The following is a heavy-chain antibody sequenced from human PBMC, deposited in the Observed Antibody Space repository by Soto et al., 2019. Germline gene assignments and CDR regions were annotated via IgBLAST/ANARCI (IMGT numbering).Heavy chain of an antibody. CDR1: GYTLTRYF. V-gene: IGHV1-2*04. J-gene: IGHJ6*02. CDR3: ARSSGSYSRGGYYYGMDV. Sequence: GASMEVSCKGSGYTLTRYFMHWVRQAPRQRVEWMGWINPNSGGTNYAQKFQGWVTMTRDTSISTAYMELSRLRSDDTAVYYCARSSGSYSRGGYYYGMDVWGQGTTVTVSS. D-gene: IGHD1-26*01. CDR2: INPNSGGT.